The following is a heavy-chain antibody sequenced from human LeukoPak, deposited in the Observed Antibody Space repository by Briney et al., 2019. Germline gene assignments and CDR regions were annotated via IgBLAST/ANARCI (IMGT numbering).Heavy chain of an antibody. D-gene: IGHD2-21*02. Sequence: GGSLRLSCAASGFTFTLHWMIWVRQAPGKGLEWVASIKQDGGETSSVDSVKGRFTITRDNAQNSVFLQMNSLRAEDTGVYYCARSNTASHWGQGPLVSVS. CDR2: IKQDGGET. V-gene: IGHV3-7*01. CDR1: GFTFTLHW. CDR3: ARSNTASH. J-gene: IGHJ4*02.